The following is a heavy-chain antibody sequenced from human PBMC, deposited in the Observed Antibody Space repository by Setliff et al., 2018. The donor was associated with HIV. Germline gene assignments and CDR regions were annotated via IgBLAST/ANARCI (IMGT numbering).Heavy chain of an antibody. J-gene: IGHJ4*02. D-gene: IGHD2-21*02. CDR2: ISSSDSTI. CDR3: ARLSPPDDCGDLGGVDY. Sequence: GGSLRLSCAASGFTFSSYEMNWVRQAPGKGLEWVAYISSSDSTIYYADSVKGRFTIYRDNAKNSLFLQMNGLRAEDTGFYYCARLSPPDDCGDLGGVDYWGQGTLVTVSS. V-gene: IGHV3-48*03. CDR1: GFTFSSYE.